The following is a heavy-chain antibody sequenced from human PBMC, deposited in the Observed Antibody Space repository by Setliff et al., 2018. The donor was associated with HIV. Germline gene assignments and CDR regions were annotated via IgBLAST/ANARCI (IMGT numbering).Heavy chain of an antibody. CDR3: ATDRGTY. Sequence: ASVKVSCKASGYSFTKYVMHWVRQAPGQGLEWMGRINPNSGGTNYAQKFQGRVTMTRDTSISTAYMELSRLRSDDTAVYYCATDRGTYWGQGTLVTVSS. J-gene: IGHJ4*02. V-gene: IGHV1-2*06. CDR1: GYSFTKYV. D-gene: IGHD1-7*01. CDR2: INPNSGGT.